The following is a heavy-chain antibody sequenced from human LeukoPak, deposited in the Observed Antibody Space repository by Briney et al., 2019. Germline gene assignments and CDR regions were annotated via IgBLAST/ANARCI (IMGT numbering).Heavy chain of an antibody. Sequence: GGSLRLSCVASGFTFSSYAMSWVRQAPGKGLEWVSAISGSGGSTYYADSVKGRFTISRDNSKNTLYLQMNSLRAEDTAVYYCAKDRYPYDGSGYYNYWGQGTLVTVSS. CDR2: ISGSGGST. D-gene: IGHD3-22*01. J-gene: IGHJ4*02. CDR3: AKDRYPYDGSGYYNY. CDR1: GFTFSSYA. V-gene: IGHV3-23*01.